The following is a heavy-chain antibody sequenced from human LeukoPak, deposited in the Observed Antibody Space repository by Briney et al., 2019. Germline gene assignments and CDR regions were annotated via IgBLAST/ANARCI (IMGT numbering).Heavy chain of an antibody. J-gene: IGHJ5*02. D-gene: IGHD6-19*01. CDR1: GFTFDDYA. V-gene: IGHV3-9*01. CDR2: TSWNIGSI. Sequence: GRSRRLSCAASGFTFDDYAMHWVRQAPGRGLEWVSGTSWNIGSIGYTDSVKGRFTISRDNAKNSLHLQMNSLRAEDTALYYCAKDGGYSSGWYEFDPWGQGTLVTVSS. CDR3: AKDGGYSSGWYEFDP.